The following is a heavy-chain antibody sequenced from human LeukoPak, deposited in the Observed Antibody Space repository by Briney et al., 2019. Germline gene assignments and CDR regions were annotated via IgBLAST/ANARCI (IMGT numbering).Heavy chain of an antibody. CDR1: GFTFGDYA. CDR3: TRDGPHPGIAVAGTGDY. CDR2: IRSKAYGGTT. V-gene: IGHV3-49*04. D-gene: IGHD6-19*01. J-gene: IGHJ4*02. Sequence: PGGSLRLSCTASGFTFGDYAMSWVRQAPGKGLEWVGFIRSKAYGGTTEYAASVKGRFTISRDDSKSIAYLQMNSLKTEDTAVYYCTRDGPHPGIAVAGTGDYWGQGTLVTVSS.